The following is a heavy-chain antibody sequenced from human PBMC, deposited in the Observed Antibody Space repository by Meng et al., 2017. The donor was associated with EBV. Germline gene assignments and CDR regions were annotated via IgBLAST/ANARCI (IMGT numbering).Heavy chain of an antibody. CDR2: IYYSGST. Sequence: QLQLQESCPGLVKPSETLSLPCTVSGGSISSSSYYWGWIRQPPGKGLEWIGSIYYSGSTYYNPSLKSRVTISVDTSKNQFSLKLSSVTAADTAVYYCARVDGDYLRGYYFDYWGQGTLVTVSS. V-gene: IGHV4-39*07. J-gene: IGHJ4*02. CDR1: GGSISSSSYY. D-gene: IGHD4-17*01. CDR3: ARVDGDYLRGYYFDY.